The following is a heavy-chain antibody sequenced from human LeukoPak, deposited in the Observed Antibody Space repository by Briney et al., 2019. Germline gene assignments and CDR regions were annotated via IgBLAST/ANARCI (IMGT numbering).Heavy chain of an antibody. J-gene: IGHJ4*02. CDR3: AKTTSFSGYGFDY. V-gene: IGHV3-30*02. D-gene: IGHD5-12*01. CDR2: IRYDASDK. CDR1: GFTFSSYG. Sequence: GGSLRLSCAASGFTFSSYGMHWVRQAPGKGLEWVAFIRYDASDKYYADSVKGRFTISRDNSKNTVYLQMDSLGAEDAAVYYCAKTTSFSGYGFDYWGQGTLVTVSS.